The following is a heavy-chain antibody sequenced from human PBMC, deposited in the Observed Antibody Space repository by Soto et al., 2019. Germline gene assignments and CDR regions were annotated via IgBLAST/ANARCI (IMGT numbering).Heavy chain of an antibody. D-gene: IGHD5-12*01. J-gene: IGHJ5*02. Sequence: SQTLSLTCAISGDSVSSNTASWNWIRQSPSRVLEWLGRTDFRPKWYNDYAVSVKSRIIINPDTSNNQFSLQLNSVTPEDTAVYFCAKGDNLGPKTGYAFDPWGQGIMVTVS. CDR1: GDSVSSNTAS. V-gene: IGHV6-1*01. CDR2: TDFRPKWYN. CDR3: AKGDNLGPKTGYAFDP.